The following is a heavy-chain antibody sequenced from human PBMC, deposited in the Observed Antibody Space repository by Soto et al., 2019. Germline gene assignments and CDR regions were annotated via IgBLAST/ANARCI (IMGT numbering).Heavy chain of an antibody. CDR1: GYTITELS. Sequence: ASVKVSCKVSGYTITELSMHWVRQAPGKGLEWMGGFDPEDGETIYAQKFQGRVTMTEDTSTDTAYMELSSLRSEDTAVYYCATYYVPPDAFDIWGQGTMVTVSS. J-gene: IGHJ3*02. CDR2: FDPEDGET. CDR3: ATYYVPPDAFDI. D-gene: IGHD3-10*02. V-gene: IGHV1-24*01.